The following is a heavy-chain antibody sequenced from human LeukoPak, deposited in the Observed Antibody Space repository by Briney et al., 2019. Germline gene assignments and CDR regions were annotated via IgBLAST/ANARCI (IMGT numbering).Heavy chain of an antibody. J-gene: IGHJ3*02. V-gene: IGHV3-23*01. CDR1: GFTFSSYA. D-gene: IGHD6-19*01. CDR2: ISGSGGST. Sequence: GGSLRLSCAASGFTFSSYAMSWVRQASGKGLEWVSAISGSGGSTYYADSVKGRFTISRDNSKNTLYLQMDSLRAEDTAVYYCAKDHRAVTGTVGAFDIWGQGTMVTVSS. CDR3: AKDHRAVTGTVGAFDI.